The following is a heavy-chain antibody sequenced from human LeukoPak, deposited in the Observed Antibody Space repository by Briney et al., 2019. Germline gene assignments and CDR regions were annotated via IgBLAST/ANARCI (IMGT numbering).Heavy chain of an antibody. V-gene: IGHV2-5*02. D-gene: IGHD3-16*02. CDR3: ATLGGVIVAEAFDN. CDR2: IYWDDDK. J-gene: IGHJ3*02. Sequence: SGPTLVKPTQTLTLTCTFSGFSLSTSGVGVGWIRQPPGKALEWLALIYWDDDKRYSPSLKSRLTITKDTSKNQVVLTMTNMDPVDTATYYCATLGGVIVAEAFDNWGQGTMVTVSS. CDR1: GFSLSTSGVG.